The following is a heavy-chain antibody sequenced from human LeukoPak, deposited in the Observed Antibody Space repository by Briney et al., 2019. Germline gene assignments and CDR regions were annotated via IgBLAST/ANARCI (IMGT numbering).Heavy chain of an antibody. CDR2: IIPILGIA. V-gene: IGHV1-69*04. Sequence: SVKVSCRASGGTFSSYAISWVRQAPGQGLEWMGRIIPILGIANYAQKFQGRVTITADKYTSTAYMELRSLRSEDTAVYYCARTYYGSGSYYNYYYYGMDVWGQGTTVTVSS. CDR3: ARTYYGSGSYYNYYYYGMDV. J-gene: IGHJ6*02. CDR1: GGTFSSYA. D-gene: IGHD3-10*01.